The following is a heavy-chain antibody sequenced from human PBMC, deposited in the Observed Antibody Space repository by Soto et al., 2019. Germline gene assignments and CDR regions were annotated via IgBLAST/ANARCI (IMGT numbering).Heavy chain of an antibody. J-gene: IGHJ5*02. V-gene: IGHV1-69*02. CDR2: IIPILGIA. CDR1: GGTFSSYT. D-gene: IGHD6-13*01. CDR3: ARGDSWRPQLVPTTKNWFDP. Sequence: QVQLVQSGAEVKKPGSSVKVSCKASGGTFSSYTISWVRQAPGQGLEWMGRIIPILGIANYAQKFQGRVTITADKSTSTAYMELSSLRSEDTAVYYCARGDSWRPQLVPTTKNWFDPWGQGTLVTVSS.